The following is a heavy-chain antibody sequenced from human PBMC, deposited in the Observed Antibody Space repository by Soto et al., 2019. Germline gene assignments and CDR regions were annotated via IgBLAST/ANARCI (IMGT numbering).Heavy chain of an antibody. Sequence: QTLALTCAISGDRVSSGSATWSWIRQSPSRGLEWLGRTYYRSKWYNDYAISVKSRIAINSDTSKNQLSLQLDSVTPDDTAVYFCARDGSGFHWYFDVWGRGILVTVSS. D-gene: IGHD6-19*01. CDR2: TYYRSKWYN. CDR1: GDRVSSGSAT. J-gene: IGHJ2*01. CDR3: ARDGSGFHWYFDV. V-gene: IGHV6-1*01.